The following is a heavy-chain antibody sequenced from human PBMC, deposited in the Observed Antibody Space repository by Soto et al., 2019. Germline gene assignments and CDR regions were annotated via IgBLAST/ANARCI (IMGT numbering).Heavy chain of an antibody. J-gene: IGHJ6*02. Sequence: PGGSLRLSCAASGFTFSSYAMSWVRQAPGKGLEWVSAISGSGGSTYYADSVKGRFTISRDNSKNTLYLQMNSLRAEDTAVYYCAKGSGDYDFWSGYFYYYGMDVWGQGTTVTVSS. CDR2: ISGSGGST. D-gene: IGHD3-3*01. V-gene: IGHV3-23*01. CDR3: AKGSGDYDFWSGYFYYYGMDV. CDR1: GFTFSSYA.